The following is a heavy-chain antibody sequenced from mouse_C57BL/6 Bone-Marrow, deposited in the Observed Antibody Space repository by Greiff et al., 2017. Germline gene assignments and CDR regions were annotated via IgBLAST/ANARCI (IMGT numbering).Heavy chain of an antibody. D-gene: IGHD2-3*01. CDR1: GYTFTSYW. CDR2: IHPNSGST. CDR3: ADDGYYPFDY. V-gene: IGHV1-64*01. J-gene: IGHJ2*01. Sequence: VNVVESGAELVKPGASVKLSCKASGYTFTSYWMHWVKQRPGQGLEWIGMIHPNSGSTNYNEKFKSKATLTVDKSSSTAYMQLSSLTSEDSAVYYCADDGYYPFDYWGQGTTLTVSS.